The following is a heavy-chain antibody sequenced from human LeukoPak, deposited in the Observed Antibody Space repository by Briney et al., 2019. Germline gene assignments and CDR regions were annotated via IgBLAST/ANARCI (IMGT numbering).Heavy chain of an antibody. V-gene: IGHV3-23*01. CDR1: GFTFSSTT. CDR2: ITAIDGRT. J-gene: IGHJ5*02. CDR3: AKDRLVVVPAAIFWFDP. Sequence: GGSLRLSCVASGFTFSSTTMGWVRQAPGRGLEWVSSITAIDGRTYYADSVRGRFTISRDNSKNTLYLQMNSLRAEDTAVYYCAKDRLVVVPAAIFWFDPWGQGTLVTVSS. D-gene: IGHD2-2*01.